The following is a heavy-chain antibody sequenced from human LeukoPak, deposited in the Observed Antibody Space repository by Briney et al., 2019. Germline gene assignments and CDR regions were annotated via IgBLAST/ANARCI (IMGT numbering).Heavy chain of an antibody. J-gene: IGHJ4*02. Sequence: ASVKVSCKASGYTFTSYGISWVRQAPGQGLEWMGWISAYNGNTNYAQKLQGRVTMTTDTSTSTAYMELRSLRSDDTAVYYCARVKFDCSGGRCSFDYWGQGTLVTVSS. V-gene: IGHV1-18*01. CDR3: ARVKFDCSGGRCSFDY. D-gene: IGHD2-15*01. CDR1: GYTFTSYG. CDR2: ISAYNGNT.